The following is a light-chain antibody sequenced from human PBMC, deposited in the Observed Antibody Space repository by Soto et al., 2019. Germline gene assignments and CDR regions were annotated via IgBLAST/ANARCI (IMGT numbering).Light chain of an antibody. CDR3: QHYNSYSEA. V-gene: IGKV1-5*03. J-gene: IGKJ1*01. Sequence: DIQMTQSPSTLSVSVGDRVTITCRARHTISSWLAWYQQKPGKARKLLIYKASTLKSGVPSRFSGSGSGTEFTLTIRSLQPDDFATYYCQHYNSYSEAFGQGTKVDIK. CDR2: KAS. CDR1: HTISSW.